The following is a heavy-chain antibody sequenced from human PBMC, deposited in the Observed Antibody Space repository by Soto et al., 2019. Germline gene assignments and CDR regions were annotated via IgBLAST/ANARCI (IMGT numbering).Heavy chain of an antibody. CDR2: INHVGSP. Sequence: QVQLHQRGAGLLKPSEILSLTCAVYNGSFMGYYWTWVRQPPGKGLEWIGEINHVGSPNYNPSLKSRVVISIDTSKQQFSLRLNSLTAADTAVYYCASLSGGRFLDKGDYWGQGIQVTVSS. D-gene: IGHD3-3*01. CDR1: NGSFMGYY. J-gene: IGHJ4*02. V-gene: IGHV4-34*01. CDR3: ASLSGGRFLDKGDY.